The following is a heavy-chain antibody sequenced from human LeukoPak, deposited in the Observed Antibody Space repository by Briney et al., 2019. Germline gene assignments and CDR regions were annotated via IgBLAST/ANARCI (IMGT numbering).Heavy chain of an antibody. CDR1: GFTFSSYA. CDR2: ISYDGSNK. D-gene: IGHD3-22*01. V-gene: IGHV3-30-3*01. J-gene: IGHJ4*02. CDR3: ARDGGFGDYYDSSGYYSLFDY. Sequence: PGGSLRLSCAASGFTFSSYAMHWVRQAPGKGLEWVAVISYDGSNKYYADSVKGRFTISRDNSKNTLYLQMNSLRAEDTAVYYCARDGGFGDYYDSSGYYSLFDYWGQGTLVTVSS.